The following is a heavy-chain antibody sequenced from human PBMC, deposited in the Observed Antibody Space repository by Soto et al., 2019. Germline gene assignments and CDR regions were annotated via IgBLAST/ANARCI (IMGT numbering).Heavy chain of an antibody. CDR2: ISYDGSNK. J-gene: IGHJ3*02. CDR1: GFTFSSYG. CDR3: AKSASGYDTPDAFDI. Sequence: VGSLRLSCAASGFTFSSYGMHWVRQAPGKGLEWVAVISYDGSNKYYADSVKGRFTISRDNSKNTLYLQMNSLRAEDTAVYYCAKSASGYDTPDAFDIWGQGTMVTVSS. D-gene: IGHD5-12*01. V-gene: IGHV3-30*18.